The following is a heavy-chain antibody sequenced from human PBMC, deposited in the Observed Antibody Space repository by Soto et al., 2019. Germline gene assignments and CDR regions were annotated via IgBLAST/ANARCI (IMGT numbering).Heavy chain of an antibody. J-gene: IGHJ6*02. Sequence: GGSLRLSCVASGFTFSNYGIHWVRQAPGKGLEWVAVIWYDGSNKYYADSVKGRFTISRDNSKNTLYLQMNSLRAEDTAVYYCAREKGGSGSYYPYDHYYRMDVWAQGTTVTVS. CDR3: AREKGGSGSYYPYDHYYRMDV. D-gene: IGHD3-10*01. CDR1: GFTFSNYG. V-gene: IGHV3-33*01. CDR2: IWYDGSNK.